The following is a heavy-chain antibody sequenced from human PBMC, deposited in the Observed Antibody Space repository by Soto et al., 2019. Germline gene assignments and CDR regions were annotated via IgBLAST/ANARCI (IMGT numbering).Heavy chain of an antibody. D-gene: IGHD3-10*01. CDR2: ISGSGGST. CDR1: GFTFSSYA. Sequence: EVQLLESGGGLVQPGGSLRLSCAASGFTFSSYAMSWVRQAPGKGLEWVSAISGSGGSTYYADSVKGRFTISRDNSKNTLYLQMNSLGAEDTAVYYCAEDHRVRGGYGMDVWGQGTTVTVSS. V-gene: IGHV3-23*01. CDR3: AEDHRVRGGYGMDV. J-gene: IGHJ6*02.